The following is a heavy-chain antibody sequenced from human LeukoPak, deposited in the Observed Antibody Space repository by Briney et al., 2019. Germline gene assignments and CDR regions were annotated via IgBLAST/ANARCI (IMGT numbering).Heavy chain of an antibody. J-gene: IGHJ4*02. Sequence: SETLSLTCAVYGGSFSGYYWSWIRQPPGKGREWIGEISHSGSTNYNPSLKSRVTISVDTSKNQFSLKLSSVTAADTAVYYCARGYRGSSWYAGWGQGTLVTVSS. CDR1: GGSFSGYY. CDR2: ISHSGST. CDR3: ARGYRGSSWYAG. D-gene: IGHD6-13*01. V-gene: IGHV4-34*01.